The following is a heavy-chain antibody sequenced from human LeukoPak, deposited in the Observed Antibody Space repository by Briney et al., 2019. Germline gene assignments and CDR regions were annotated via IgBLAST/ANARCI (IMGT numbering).Heavy chain of an antibody. D-gene: IGHD3-9*01. CDR3: ARNVTGYHQRLDY. Sequence: GGSLRLSCAASGFTFRNYAISWVRQAPGKGLEWVSSISDNGLSTSYARSVKGRFTISRDDAKNTVYLQMNSLRAEDTAFYYCARNVTGYHQRLDYWGQGTLVTVSS. CDR1: GFTFRNYA. V-gene: IGHV3-23*01. J-gene: IGHJ4*02. CDR2: ISDNGLST.